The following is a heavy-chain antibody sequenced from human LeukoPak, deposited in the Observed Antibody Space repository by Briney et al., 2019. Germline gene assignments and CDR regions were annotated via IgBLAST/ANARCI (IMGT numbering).Heavy chain of an antibody. V-gene: IGHV3-74*01. Sequence: GGSLRLSCVASGFSFSNYWMHWVCQAPGKGLAWVSRIKSDGSTTTYADSVKGRFTLSRDNAKNTLYLEMNSLRAEDTALYYCARASTAVTTRDYFDYWGQGTLVTVSS. J-gene: IGHJ4*02. CDR1: GFSFSNYW. CDR3: ARASTAVTTRDYFDY. CDR2: IKSDGSTT. D-gene: IGHD4-17*01.